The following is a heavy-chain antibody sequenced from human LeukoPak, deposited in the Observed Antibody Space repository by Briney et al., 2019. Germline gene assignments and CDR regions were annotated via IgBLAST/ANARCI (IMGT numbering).Heavy chain of an antibody. CDR2: ISSSSSTI. V-gene: IGHV3-48*04. D-gene: IGHD5-18*01. J-gene: IGHJ4*02. CDR1: GFTFSSYS. CDR3: ARTGYSYDWGADY. Sequence: GGSLRLSCAASGFTFSSYSMNWVRQAPGKGLEWVSYISSSSSTIYYADSVKGRFTISRDNAKNSLYLQMNSLGAEDTAVYYCARTGYSYDWGADYWGQGTLVTVSS.